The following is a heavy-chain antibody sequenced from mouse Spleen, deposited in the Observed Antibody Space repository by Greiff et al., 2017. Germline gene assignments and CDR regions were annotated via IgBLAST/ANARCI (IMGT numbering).Heavy chain of an antibody. D-gene: IGHD2-1*01. J-gene: IGHJ3*01. Sequence: VQLKQSGPELVKPGASVKISCKASGYSFTSYYIHWVKQRPGQGLEWIGWIYPGSGNTKYNEKFKGKATLTADTSSSTAYMQLSSLTSEDSAVYYCADYGNYELSYWGQGTLVTVSA. CDR3: ADYGNYELSY. V-gene: IGHV1-66*01. CDR1: GYSFTSYY. CDR2: IYPGSGNT.